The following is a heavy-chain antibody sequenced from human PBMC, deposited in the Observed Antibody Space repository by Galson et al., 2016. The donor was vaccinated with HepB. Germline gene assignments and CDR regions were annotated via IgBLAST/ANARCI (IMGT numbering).Heavy chain of an antibody. CDR1: GFSFGSYA. Sequence: SLRLSCAASGFSFGSYALHWVRQAPGKGLEWVAVISYDGSDKFYADSVKGRFTTSRDYSKNTLHLDMNSLRGEDTAVYYCARDSPRRTYGMDVWGQGTTVTVSS. CDR3: ARDSPRRTYGMDV. CDR2: ISYDGSDK. V-gene: IGHV3-30-3*01. J-gene: IGHJ6*02.